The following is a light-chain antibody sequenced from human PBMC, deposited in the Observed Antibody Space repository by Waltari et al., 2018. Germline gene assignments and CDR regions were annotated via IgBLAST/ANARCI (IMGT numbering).Light chain of an antibody. Sequence: EIVLTQSPGTLSLSPGERATLSCRASQSISKYLALYQQKPGQAPRLLIYHASSRAAGIPGRFSGSGSGTDFSLTISRLEPEEFAVYYCQHYESLPVTFGQGTKVEIK. V-gene: IGKV3-20*01. CDR1: QSISKY. CDR3: QHYESLPVT. CDR2: HAS. J-gene: IGKJ1*01.